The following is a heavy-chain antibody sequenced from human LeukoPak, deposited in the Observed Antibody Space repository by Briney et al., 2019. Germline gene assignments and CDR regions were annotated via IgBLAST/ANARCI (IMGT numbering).Heavy chain of an antibody. V-gene: IGHV4-59*01. D-gene: IGHD2-8*02. CDR2: IHYTGST. Sequence: PSETLSLTCSVSGGPITVYHWIWIRQPPGKGLEFIGYIHYTGSTNYNSSLTSRISISTDTSKNQFSLKMTSVTAADTAVYYCASDSGGRRDAFNIWGQGTMVTVSS. J-gene: IGHJ3*02. CDR1: GGPITVYH. CDR3: ASDSGGRRDAFNI.